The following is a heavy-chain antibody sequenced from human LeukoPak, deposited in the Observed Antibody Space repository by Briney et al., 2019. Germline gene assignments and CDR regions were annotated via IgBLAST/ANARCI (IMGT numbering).Heavy chain of an antibody. CDR2: ISGNGGST. CDR3: AKDPNGDYIGTFDI. CDR1: QFNFNKFG. V-gene: IGHV3-23*01. D-gene: IGHD4-17*01. Sequence: PGTSLRLSCATSQFNFNKFGMTWVRQAPGKGLEWVSSISGNGGSTQYADSVQGRFAISRDNSKNTLYLQMNSLRAEDTAVYFCAKDPNGDYIGTFDIWGQGTMVTVSS. J-gene: IGHJ3*02.